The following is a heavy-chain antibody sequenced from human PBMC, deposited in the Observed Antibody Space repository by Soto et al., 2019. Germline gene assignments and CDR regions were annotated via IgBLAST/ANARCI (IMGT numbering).Heavy chain of an antibody. Sequence: QVQLQESGPGLVKPSGTLSLTCAVSSGSISSSNWWSWVRQPPGKGLEWIGEIYHSGSTNYNPSLQSRVTISVDKSKNQFSLKLSSVTAADTAVYYCARVGGGCSGGSCYPALYYFDYWGQGTLVTVSS. J-gene: IGHJ4*02. CDR1: SGSISSSNW. CDR2: IYHSGST. CDR3: ARVGGGCSGGSCYPALYYFDY. V-gene: IGHV4-4*02. D-gene: IGHD2-15*01.